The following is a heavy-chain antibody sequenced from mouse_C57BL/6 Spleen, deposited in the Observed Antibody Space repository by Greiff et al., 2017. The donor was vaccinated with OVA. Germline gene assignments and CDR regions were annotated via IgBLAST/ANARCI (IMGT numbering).Heavy chain of an antibody. D-gene: IGHD1-1*01. CDR3: ARGEAPRYGSRYFEV. J-gene: IGHJ1*03. Sequence: QVQLQQPGAELVKPGASVKMSCKASGYTFTSYWIPWVKQRPGPGLEWIGDIYPGSGSTNYNEQFKSTATLTVDTSSSTAYMQLSSLTAEDSAVYYWARGEAPRYGSRYFEVWGTGTTVTVSS. CDR1: GYTFTSYW. CDR2: IYPGSGST. V-gene: IGHV1-55*01.